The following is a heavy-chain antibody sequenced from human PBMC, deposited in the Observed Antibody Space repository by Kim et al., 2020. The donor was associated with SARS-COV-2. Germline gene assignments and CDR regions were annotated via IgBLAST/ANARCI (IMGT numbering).Heavy chain of an antibody. CDR2: ISGSGGTA. V-gene: IGHV3-23*01. Sequence: GGSLRLSCAASGFMFSNYAMSWVRQAPGKGLEWVSSISGSGGTAYYADSVKGRFTISRDNSKNTLYLQMNSLRAEDTAVFYCAKEQRGSYPSFENWGQGTLVTVSS. CDR1: GFMFSNYA. D-gene: IGHD1-26*01. J-gene: IGHJ4*02. CDR3: AKEQRGSYPSFEN.